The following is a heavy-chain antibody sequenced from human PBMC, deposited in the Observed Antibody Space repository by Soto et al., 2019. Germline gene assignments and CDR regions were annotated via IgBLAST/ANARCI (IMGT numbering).Heavy chain of an antibody. CDR3: AKDRYSSSWYYSGFYYYYGMDV. Sequence: QVQLVESGGGVVQPGRSLRLSCAASGFTFSSYGMHWVRQAPGKGLEWVAVISYDGSNKYYADSVKGRFTISRDNSKNTPYLQMNSLRAEDTAVYYCAKDRYSSSWYYSGFYYYYGMDVWGQGTTVTVSS. CDR2: ISYDGSNK. J-gene: IGHJ6*02. D-gene: IGHD6-13*01. V-gene: IGHV3-30*18. CDR1: GFTFSSYG.